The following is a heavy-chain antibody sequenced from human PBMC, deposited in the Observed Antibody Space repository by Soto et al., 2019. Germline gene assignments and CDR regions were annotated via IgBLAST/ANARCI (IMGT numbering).Heavy chain of an antibody. D-gene: IGHD3-16*01. CDR3: TTGGGTMDY. CDR1: GFTFTNAW. J-gene: IGHJ4*02. V-gene: IGHV3-15*01. Sequence: EVQLVESGGGLVKPGGSLRLSCVVSGFTFTNAWMSWVRQAPGKGLECVGRIKSKTEGGTTDYIAPVKGRFTISRDDSKNTLLLQLKSMITEETAVYYCTTGGGTMDYWGQGTLVTVSS. CDR2: IKSKTEGGTT.